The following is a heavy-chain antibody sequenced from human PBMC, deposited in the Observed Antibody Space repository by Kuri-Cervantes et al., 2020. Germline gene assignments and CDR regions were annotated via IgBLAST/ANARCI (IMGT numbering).Heavy chain of an antibody. CDR1: GGSISSSSYY. CDR2: IYYSGST. V-gene: IGHV4-39*01. Sequence: SETLSLTCTVSGGSISSSSYYWGWIRQPPGKGLEWIGSIYYSGSTYYNPSLKSRVTISVDTSKNQFSLKLSSVTAADTAVYYCARLSGIAVPYYFDYWGQGTLVTVSS. CDR3: ARLSGIAVPYYFDY. J-gene: IGHJ4*02. D-gene: IGHD6-19*01.